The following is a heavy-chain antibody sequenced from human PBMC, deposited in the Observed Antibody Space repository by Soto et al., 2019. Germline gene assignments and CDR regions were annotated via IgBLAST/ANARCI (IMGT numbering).Heavy chain of an antibody. D-gene: IGHD2-2*01. V-gene: IGHV1-8*01. CDR2: MNPNSGNT. Sequence: ASVKVSCKASGYTFTSYDINWVRQATGQGLEWMGWMNPNSGNTGYAQKFQGRVTMTRNTSISTAYMELSSLRSEDTAVYYCARAYCSSTSCYLGYGMDVWGQGTTVTAP. CDR3: ARAYCSSTSCYLGYGMDV. J-gene: IGHJ6*02. CDR1: GYTFTSYD.